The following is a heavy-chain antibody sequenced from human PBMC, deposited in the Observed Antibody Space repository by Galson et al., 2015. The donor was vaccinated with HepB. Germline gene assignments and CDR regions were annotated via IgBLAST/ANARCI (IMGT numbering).Heavy chain of an antibody. D-gene: IGHD4-17*01. CDR1: GFTFSSYA. CDR3: AKSLRSSKYWYFDL. V-gene: IGHV3-23*01. J-gene: IGHJ2*01. CDR2: ISGSGGST. Sequence: SLRLSCAASGFTFSSYAMSWVRQAPGKGLEWVSAISGSGGSTYYADSAKGRFTISRDNSKNTLYLQMNSLRAEDTAVYYCAKSLRSSKYWYFDLWGRGTLGTVSS.